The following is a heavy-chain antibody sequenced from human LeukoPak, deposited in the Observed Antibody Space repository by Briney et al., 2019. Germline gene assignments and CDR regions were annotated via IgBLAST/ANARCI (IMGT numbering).Heavy chain of an antibody. Sequence: PSQTLSLTCTVSGGSISSGGYYWSWIRQHPGKGLEWIGYIYYSGSTYYNPSLKSRVTISVDTSKNQFSLKLSSVTAADTAVYYCARTAVRWSNYFDYWGQGTLVTVSS. CDR3: ARTAVRWSNYFDY. CDR1: GGSISSGGYY. D-gene: IGHD2-8*01. CDR2: IYYSGST. J-gene: IGHJ4*02. V-gene: IGHV4-31*03.